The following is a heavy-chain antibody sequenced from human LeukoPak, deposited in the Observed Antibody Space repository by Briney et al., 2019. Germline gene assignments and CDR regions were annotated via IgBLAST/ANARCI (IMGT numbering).Heavy chain of an antibody. CDR3: AKSELGDFWSGRYMDV. CDR1: GFTFSSYA. J-gene: IGHJ6*03. Sequence: GGSLRLSCAASGFTFSSYAMSWVRQAPGKGLEWVSAISGSGGSTYYADSVKGRFTISRDNSKNTLYLQMNSLRAEDTAVYYCAKSELGDFWSGRYMDVWGKGTTVTVSS. D-gene: IGHD3-3*01. CDR2: ISGSGGST. V-gene: IGHV3-23*01.